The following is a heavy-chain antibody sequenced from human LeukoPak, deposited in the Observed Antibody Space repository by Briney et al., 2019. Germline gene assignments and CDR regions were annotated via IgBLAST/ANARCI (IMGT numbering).Heavy chain of an antibody. D-gene: IGHD3-3*01. CDR1: GGTFSSYA. CDR3: ARALYYDFWSGYYTGPVYYYYYGMDV. CDR2: IIPILGIA. V-gene: IGHV1-69*04. J-gene: IGHJ6*02. Sequence: GASVKVSCKASGGTFSSYAISWVRQAPGQGLEWMGRIIPILGIANYAQKFQGRVTITADKSTSTAYMELSSLRSEDTAVYYCARALYYDFWSGYYTGPVYYYYYGMDVWGQGTTVTVSS.